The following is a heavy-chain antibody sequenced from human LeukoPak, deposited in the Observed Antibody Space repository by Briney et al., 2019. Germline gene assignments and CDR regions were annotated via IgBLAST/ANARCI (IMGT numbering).Heavy chain of an antibody. D-gene: IGHD3-22*01. V-gene: IGHV1-2*04. J-gene: IGHJ6*02. CDR1: GYTFTGYY. Sequence: GASVKVSCKASGYTFTGYYMHWVRQAPGQGLEWMGWINPNSGGTNYAQKFQGWVTMTRDTSISTAYMELSRLRSDDTAVYYCARGGSYYYDSSRYGMDVWGQGTTVTVSS. CDR2: INPNSGGT. CDR3: ARGGSYYYDSSRYGMDV.